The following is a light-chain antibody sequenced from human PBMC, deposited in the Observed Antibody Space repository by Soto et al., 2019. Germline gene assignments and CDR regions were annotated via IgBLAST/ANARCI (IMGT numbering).Light chain of an antibody. CDR3: QQYIDSPRT. J-gene: IGKJ1*01. Sequence: EIILTQSPGTLALSPGDGATLSCRASQTVNRNYLAWYHQRPGQPPRLLIYGVSNRASGVPDRFSGDGSGTEFTLTIGRLXPDDFGVYYCQQYIDSPRTFGQGTRVEVK. CDR1: QTVNRNY. V-gene: IGKV3-20*01. CDR2: GVS.